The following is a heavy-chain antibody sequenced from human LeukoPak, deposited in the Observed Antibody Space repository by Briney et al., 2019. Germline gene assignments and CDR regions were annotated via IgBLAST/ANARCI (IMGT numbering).Heavy chain of an antibody. J-gene: IGHJ5*02. D-gene: IGHD2-2*01. CDR3: ARGPNSYCSSTSCYLAWFDP. CDR2: INHSGSI. Sequence: SETLSLTCAVYGGSFSGYYWTWIRQPPGKGLEWIGEINHSGSINYNPSLKSRVTISVDTSKNQFSLKLSSVTAADTAVYYCARGPNSYCSSTSCYLAWFDPWGQGTLVTVSS. V-gene: IGHV4-34*01. CDR1: GGSFSGYY.